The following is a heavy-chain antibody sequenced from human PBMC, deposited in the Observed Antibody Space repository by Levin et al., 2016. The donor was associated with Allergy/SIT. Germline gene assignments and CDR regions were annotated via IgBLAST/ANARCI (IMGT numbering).Heavy chain of an antibody. V-gene: IGHV3-21*01. CDR3: ARESYGSGSYSNLFDY. CDR2: ISSSSSYI. D-gene: IGHD3-10*01. J-gene: IGHJ4*02. Sequence: VRQALGKGLEWVSSISSSSSYIYYADSVKGRFTISRDNAKNSLYLQMNSLRAEDTAVYYCARESYGSGSYSNLFDYWGQGTLVTVSS.